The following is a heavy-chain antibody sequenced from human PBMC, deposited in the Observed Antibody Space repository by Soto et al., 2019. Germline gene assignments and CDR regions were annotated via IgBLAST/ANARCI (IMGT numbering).Heavy chain of an antibody. J-gene: IGHJ6*03. D-gene: IGHD3-16*02. Sequence: PSETLSLTCAVYGGSFSGYYWSWIRQPPGKGLEWIGEINHSGSTNYNPSLKSRVTISVDTSKNQFSLKLSSVIAADTAVYYCASSTYDYIWGSYRYNEGDYYYYYMDVWGKGTTVTVSS. CDR3: ASSTYDYIWGSYRYNEGDYYYYYMDV. CDR2: INHSGST. V-gene: IGHV4-34*01. CDR1: GGSFSGYY.